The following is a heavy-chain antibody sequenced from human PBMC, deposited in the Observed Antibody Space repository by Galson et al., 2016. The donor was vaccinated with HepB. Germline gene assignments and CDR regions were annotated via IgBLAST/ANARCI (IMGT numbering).Heavy chain of an antibody. V-gene: IGHV3-23*01. J-gene: IGHJ4*02. CDR1: GFTFSSYA. Sequence: SLRLSCAASGFTFSSYAMDWVRQAPGKGLEWVSTISYSGDTTYFADSVKGRFTISRDNSKNTVYLQMNSLRAEDTAIYYCAKGDYYYDSNGYEVWGQGTLVTVSS. CDR3: AKGDYYYDSNGYEV. CDR2: ISYSGDTT. D-gene: IGHD3-22*01.